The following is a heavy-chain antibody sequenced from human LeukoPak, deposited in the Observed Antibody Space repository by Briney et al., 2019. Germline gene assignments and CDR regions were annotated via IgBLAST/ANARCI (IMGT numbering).Heavy chain of an antibody. J-gene: IGHJ4*02. Sequence: PSETLSLTCTVSGGSISSSSYYWGWIRQPPGKGLEWIGYIYYSGSTNYNPSLKSRVTISVDTSKNQFSLKLSSVTAADTAVYYCARGDSGSYLTQSYFDYWGQGTLVTVSS. CDR3: ARGDSGSYLTQSYFDY. CDR1: GGSISSSSYY. CDR2: IYYSGST. V-gene: IGHV4-61*05. D-gene: IGHD1-26*01.